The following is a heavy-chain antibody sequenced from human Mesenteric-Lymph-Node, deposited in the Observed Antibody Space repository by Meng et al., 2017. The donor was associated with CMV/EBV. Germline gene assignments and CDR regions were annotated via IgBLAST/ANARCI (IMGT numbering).Heavy chain of an antibody. CDR2: ISGSGGST. D-gene: IGHD2-2*01. CDR1: GFTFSSYA. J-gene: IGHJ6*02. V-gene: IGHV3-23*01. Sequence: GESLKISCAASGFTFSSYAMSWVRQAPGKGLEWVSAISGSGGSTYYADSVKGRFTISRDNSKNTLYLQMNSLRAEDTAVYYCAREGSTLHYGMDVWGQGTTVTVSS. CDR3: AREGSTLHYGMDV.